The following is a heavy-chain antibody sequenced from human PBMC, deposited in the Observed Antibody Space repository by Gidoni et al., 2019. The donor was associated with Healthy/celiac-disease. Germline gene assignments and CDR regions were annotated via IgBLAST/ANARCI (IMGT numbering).Heavy chain of an antibody. D-gene: IGHD2-15*01. CDR1: GGSISSGSYY. CDR3: ARDGWPDRYYYMDV. J-gene: IGHJ6*03. Sequence: QVQLQESGPGLVKPSQTLSLTCTVSGGSISSGSYYWSWIRQPAGKGLEWIGRIYTSGSTNYNPSLKSRVTISVDTSKNQFSLKLSSVTAADTAVYYCARDGWPDRYYYMDVWGKGTTVTVSS. CDR2: IYTSGST. V-gene: IGHV4-61*02.